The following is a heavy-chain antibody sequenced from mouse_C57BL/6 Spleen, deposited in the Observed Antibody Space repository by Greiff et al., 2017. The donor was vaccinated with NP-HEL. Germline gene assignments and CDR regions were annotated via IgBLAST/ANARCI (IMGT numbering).Heavy chain of an antibody. J-gene: IGHJ1*03. Sequence: QQPGRGLEWIGRIDPNSGGTKYNEKFKSKATLTVDKPSSTAYMQLSSLTSEDSAVYYCASGDWDEYFDVWGTGTTVTVSS. D-gene: IGHD4-1*01. CDR2: IDPNSGGT. CDR3: ASGDWDEYFDV. V-gene: IGHV1-72*01.